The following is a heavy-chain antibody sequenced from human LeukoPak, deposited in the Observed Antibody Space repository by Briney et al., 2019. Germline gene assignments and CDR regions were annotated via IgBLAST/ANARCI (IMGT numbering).Heavy chain of an antibody. CDR3: ARAGYCSSTSCYLYNY. CDR1: GGSISSYY. D-gene: IGHD2-2*01. CDR2: IYYSGST. V-gene: IGHV4-59*01. J-gene: IGHJ4*02. Sequence: SETLSLTCTVSGGSISSYYWSWIRQPPGKGLEWIGYIYYSGSTNYNPSLKSRVTISVDTSKNQFSLKLSSVTAADTAVYYCARAGYCSSTSCYLYNYWGQGTLVTVSS.